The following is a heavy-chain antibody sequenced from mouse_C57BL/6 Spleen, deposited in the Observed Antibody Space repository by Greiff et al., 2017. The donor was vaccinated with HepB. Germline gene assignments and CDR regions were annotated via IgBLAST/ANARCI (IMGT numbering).Heavy chain of an antibody. Sequence: VQLQQSGPELVKPGASVKISCKASGYAFSSSWMNWVKQRPGKGLEWIGRIYPGDGDTNYNGKFKGKATLTADKSSSTAYMQLSSLTSEDSAVYFCARPDSSGYGDYFDYWGQGTTLTVSS. CDR3: ARPDSSGYGDYFDY. J-gene: IGHJ2*01. CDR2: IYPGDGDT. D-gene: IGHD3-2*02. CDR1: GYAFSSSW. V-gene: IGHV1-82*01.